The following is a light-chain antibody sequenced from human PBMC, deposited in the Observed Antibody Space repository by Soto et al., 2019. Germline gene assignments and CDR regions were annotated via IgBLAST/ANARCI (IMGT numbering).Light chain of an antibody. V-gene: IGLV1-40*01. Sequence: QSVLTQPPSVSGAPGQWVTISCTGRSSNIGAGYDVHWYLQLPGTAPKLLIYKNANRPSGVPDRFSGSKSGTSASLAITGLQAEDEADYYCQSYDNSLSAGVFGGGTQLTVL. CDR1: SSNIGAGYD. CDR3: QSYDNSLSAGV. CDR2: KNA. J-gene: IGLJ3*02.